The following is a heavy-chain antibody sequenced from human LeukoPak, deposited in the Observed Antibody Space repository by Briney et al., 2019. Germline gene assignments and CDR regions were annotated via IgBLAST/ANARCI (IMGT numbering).Heavy chain of an antibody. CDR3: ALEVVTATIDY. Sequence: GGSLRLSCAASGFTFSSYAMHWVRQAPGKGLEWVGFIRSKAYGGTTEYAASVKGRFTISRDDSKSIAYLQMNSLKTEDTAVYYCALEVVTATIDYWGQGTLVTVSS. V-gene: IGHV3-49*04. J-gene: IGHJ4*02. D-gene: IGHD2-21*02. CDR1: GFTFSSYA. CDR2: IRSKAYGGTT.